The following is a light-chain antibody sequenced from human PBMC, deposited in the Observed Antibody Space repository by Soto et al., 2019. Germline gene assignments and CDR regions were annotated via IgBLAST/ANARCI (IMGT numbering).Light chain of an antibody. CDR3: QQYGSSPMYT. CDR1: QSVSSSY. Sequence: DIVLTQSPGTLSLSPGERATLSCRASQSVSSSYLACYQQKPGQAPRLLIYGASGRATGISDRFSGSGSGTDLTLTIIRLEPEDFAVYYCQQYGSSPMYTFGQGTKLEIK. J-gene: IGKJ2*01. CDR2: GAS. V-gene: IGKV3-20*01.